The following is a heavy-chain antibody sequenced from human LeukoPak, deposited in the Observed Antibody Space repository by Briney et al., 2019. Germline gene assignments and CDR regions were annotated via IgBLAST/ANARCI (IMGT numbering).Heavy chain of an antibody. J-gene: IGHJ4*02. D-gene: IGHD4-17*01. CDR2: ISISGSKT. CDR3: ANEIRPNDY. CDR1: EFDFSSHA. Sequence: GGSLRLSCAASEFDFSSHAMTWVRQAPGKGLEWVSAISISGSKTYYADSVKGRFTISRDNTKNTLYLQMNSLRAEDTAVYYCANEIRPNDYWGQGTQVTVSS. V-gene: IGHV3-23*01.